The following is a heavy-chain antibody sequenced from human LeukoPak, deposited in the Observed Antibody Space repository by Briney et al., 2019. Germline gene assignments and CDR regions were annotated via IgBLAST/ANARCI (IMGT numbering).Heavy chain of an antibody. CDR1: GFTFSSYA. J-gene: IGHJ4*02. CDR2: ISYDGSNK. V-gene: IGHV3-30-3*01. Sequence: GGSLRLSCAASGFTFSSYAMSWVRQAPGKGLEWVAVISYDGSNKYYADSVKGRFTISRDNSKNTLYLQMNSLRAEDTAVYYCARDLTVAGPDYYWGQGTLVTVSS. D-gene: IGHD6-19*01. CDR3: ARDLTVAGPDYY.